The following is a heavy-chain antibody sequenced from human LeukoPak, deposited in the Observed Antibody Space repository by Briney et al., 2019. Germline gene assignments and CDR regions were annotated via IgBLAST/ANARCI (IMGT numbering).Heavy chain of an antibody. V-gene: IGHV3-9*01. CDR2: ISWNSGSV. J-gene: IGHJ5*02. CDR3: AKDSCGANCWFDP. D-gene: IGHD4/OR15-4a*01. Sequence: GGSLRLSCAASGFTFDDFAMHWVRQAPGKVLEWVAGISWNSGSVGYAASVEGRFTISRDDAKNSLYLQMSSLRTEDTALYYCAKDSCGANCWFDPWGQGTLVTVSS. CDR1: GFTFDDFA.